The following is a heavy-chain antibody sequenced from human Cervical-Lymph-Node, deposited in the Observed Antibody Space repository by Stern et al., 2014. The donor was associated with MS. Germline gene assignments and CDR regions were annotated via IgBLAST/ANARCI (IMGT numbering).Heavy chain of an antibody. J-gene: IGHJ4*02. CDR2: IYYSGST. D-gene: IGHD6-25*01. CDR1: GGSISSYY. V-gene: IGHV4-59*01. CDR3: ATGSYFDY. Sequence: VQLVQSGPGLVKPSETLSLTCTVSGGSISSYYWSWIRQPPGKGLEWIAFIYYSGSTNYNPSLKSRVTISVDTAKNQFSLKLSSVTAADTAVYYCATGSYFDYWGQGTLVTVSS.